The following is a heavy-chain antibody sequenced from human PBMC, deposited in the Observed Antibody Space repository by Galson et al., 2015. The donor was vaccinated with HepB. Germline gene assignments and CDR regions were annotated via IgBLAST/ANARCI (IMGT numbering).Heavy chain of an antibody. V-gene: IGHV4-4*07. CDR3: ARDRARLVVPTALSSRSYYMDV. J-gene: IGHJ6*03. CDR2: IYSSGYT. Sequence: SETLSLTCTVSGGSISSHYWTWIRQPAGEGLEWIGHIYSSGYTNYSPSLKSRLTMSVDTSENQFSLRLSSVTAADTAVYYCARDRARLVVPTALSSRSYYMDVWGKGTTVTVSS. CDR1: GGSISSHY. D-gene: IGHD2-2*01.